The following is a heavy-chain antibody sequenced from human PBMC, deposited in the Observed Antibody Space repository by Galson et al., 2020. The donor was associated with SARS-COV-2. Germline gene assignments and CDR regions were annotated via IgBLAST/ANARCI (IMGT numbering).Heavy chain of an antibody. CDR3: ARVSRESGSYYNVYAFDI. CDR2: IHSSWNP. V-gene: IGHV4-4*07. J-gene: IGHJ3*02. CDR1: GAPISDHS. D-gene: IGHD3-10*01. Sequence: SKTLSLPCTVPGAPISDHSWSWIRRPAVKGLDWIGRIHSSWNPNYNPPLRSRVPMSLDTSKNQFSLKLTSVTAADTAVYDCARVSRESGSYYNVYAFDIWGQGTVVTVSS.